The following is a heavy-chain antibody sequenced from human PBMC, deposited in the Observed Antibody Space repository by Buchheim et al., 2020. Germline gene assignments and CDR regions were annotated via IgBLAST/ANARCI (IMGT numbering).Heavy chain of an antibody. V-gene: IGHV3-30*04. CDR2: ISSEGSNK. D-gene: IGHD6-25*01. CDR3: AKGHSSGCYYFDH. J-gene: IGHJ4*02. Sequence: QVQLVESGGGVIQPGRSLRLSCAASGFTFSSYAMHWVRQAAGKGLQWVAVISSEGSNKLYADSVKGRFTISRDDSKKPVYLQMNSLSAEHTALYSCAKGHSSGCYYFDHWGQRAL. CDR1: GFTFSSYA.